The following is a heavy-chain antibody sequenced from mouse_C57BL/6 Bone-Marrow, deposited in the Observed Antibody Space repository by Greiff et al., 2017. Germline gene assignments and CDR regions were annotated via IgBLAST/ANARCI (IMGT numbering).Heavy chain of an antibody. D-gene: IGHD1-1*01. V-gene: IGHV5-4*01. CDR2: ISDGGSYT. Sequence: EVQGVESGGGLVKPGGSLKLSCAASGFTFSSYAMSWVRQTPEKRLEWVATISDGGSYTYYPDNVKGRFTISRDNAKNNLYLQMSHLKSEDTAMYDCARERDYYGNYAMDYWGQGTSVTVSS. CDR3: ARERDYYGNYAMDY. J-gene: IGHJ4*01. CDR1: GFTFSSYA.